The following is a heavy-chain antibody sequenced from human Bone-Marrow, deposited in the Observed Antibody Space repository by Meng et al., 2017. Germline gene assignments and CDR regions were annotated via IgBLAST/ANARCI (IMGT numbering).Heavy chain of an antibody. Sequence: QGELVQCGAEVKKPGASVKVSCKASGYTFTSYDINWVRQATGQGLEWMGWMNPNSGNTGYAQKFQGRVTMTRNTSISTAYMELSSLRSEDTAVYYCATTVLRYFDWLLGTFDYWGQGTLVTVSS. J-gene: IGHJ4*02. V-gene: IGHV1-8*01. D-gene: IGHD3-9*01. CDR1: GYTFTSYD. CDR2: MNPNSGNT. CDR3: ATTVLRYFDWLLGTFDY.